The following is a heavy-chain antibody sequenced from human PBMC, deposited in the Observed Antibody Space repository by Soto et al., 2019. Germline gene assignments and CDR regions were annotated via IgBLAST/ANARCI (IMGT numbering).Heavy chain of an antibody. Sequence: ASVKVSCKASGYSFTRYSIHWVRQAPGQSLEWMGWTNAGNGNTKYSQKFQGRVTITRDTSASTAYMELSSLRSEDTSVYYCGRDSKWDDTSVGIDVRAQRTKVTGSS. V-gene: IGHV1-3*01. J-gene: IGHJ6*02. CDR1: GYSFTRYS. CDR2: TNAGNGNT. CDR3: GRDSKWDDTSVGIDV. D-gene: IGHD3-9*01.